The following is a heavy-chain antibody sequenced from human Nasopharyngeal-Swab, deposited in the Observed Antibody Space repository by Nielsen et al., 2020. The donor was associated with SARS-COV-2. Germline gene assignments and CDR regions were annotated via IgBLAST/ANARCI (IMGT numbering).Heavy chain of an antibody. CDR2: ISSSSSYI. Sequence: GGSLRLSCAASGFTFSSYSMNWVRQAPGKGLEWVSSISSSSSYIYYADSVKGRFTISRDNAKNSLYLQMNSLRAEDTAVYYCARAPQTTYYYDSSGYSYYFDYWGQGTLGHRLL. CDR1: GFTFSSYS. J-gene: IGHJ4*02. V-gene: IGHV3-21*01. D-gene: IGHD3-22*01. CDR3: ARAPQTTYYYDSSGYSYYFDY.